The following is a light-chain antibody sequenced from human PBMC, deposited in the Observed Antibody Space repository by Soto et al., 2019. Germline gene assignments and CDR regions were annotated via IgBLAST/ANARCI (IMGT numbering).Light chain of an antibody. J-gene: IGKJ3*01. CDR2: GAS. Sequence: EIVLTQSPGTLSLSPGERATLSCRASQSFINNYLAWYQQKPGQAPRLLIYGASNRATGIPDRFSGSGSGTDFTLTISRLEPEDFAVYYCQQYGDSPATFGPGTKVDIK. CDR3: QQYGDSPAT. CDR1: QSFINNY. V-gene: IGKV3-20*01.